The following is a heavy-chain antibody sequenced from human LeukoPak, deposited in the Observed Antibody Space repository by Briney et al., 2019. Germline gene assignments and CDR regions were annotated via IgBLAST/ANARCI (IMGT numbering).Heavy chain of an antibody. Sequence: ASVKVSCKASGYIFTSYGITWVRQAPGQGLEWMGWISAYNGNTNYAQNLQGRVTMTTDTSTTTAYMELRSLGSDDTAVYYCARDRGYSSGLGWFDPWGQGTLVTVSS. V-gene: IGHV1-18*01. D-gene: IGHD6-19*01. CDR2: ISAYNGNT. J-gene: IGHJ5*02. CDR1: GYIFTSYG. CDR3: ARDRGYSSGLGWFDP.